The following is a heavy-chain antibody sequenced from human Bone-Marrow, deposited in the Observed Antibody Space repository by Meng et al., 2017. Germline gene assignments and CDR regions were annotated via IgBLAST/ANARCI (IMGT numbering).Heavy chain of an antibody. Sequence: GGSLRLSCAASGFTVSSNYMNWVRQAPGKGLEWVSVIYSGGSTYYADSVEGRFTISRDNSKDTLYLQMNSLRAEDTAVYYCARRIPSLYYFDYWGQGTLVTVSS. CDR1: GFTVSSNY. J-gene: IGHJ4*02. CDR3: ARRIPSLYYFDY. CDR2: IYSGGST. V-gene: IGHV3-66*02.